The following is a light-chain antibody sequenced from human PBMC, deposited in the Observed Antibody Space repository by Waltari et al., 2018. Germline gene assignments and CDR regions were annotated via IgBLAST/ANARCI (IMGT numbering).Light chain of an antibody. J-gene: IGKJ4*01. CDR1: ESISSN. CDR2: GAS. Sequence: ETVMTQSPATLSVSPGERATLSCRASESISSNLAWYPQKPGQAPRLLIYGASTRATGIPARFSGSASGTEFTLTISSLQSEDIAVYYCQQYNSWPPLTFGGGTKVEIK. CDR3: QQYNSWPPLT. V-gene: IGKV3-15*01.